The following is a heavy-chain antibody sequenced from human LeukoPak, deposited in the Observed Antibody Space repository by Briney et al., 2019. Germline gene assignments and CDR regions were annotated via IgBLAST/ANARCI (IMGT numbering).Heavy chain of an antibody. CDR3: AKDSVAAAGLFDP. J-gene: IGHJ5*02. D-gene: IGHD6-13*01. Sequence: SETLSLTCTVSGGSISSGGYYWSWIRQHPGKGLEWIGYIYYSGSTYYNPSLKSRVTISVDTSKNQFSLKLSSVTAADTALYYCAKDSVAAAGLFDPWGQGTLVTVSS. V-gene: IGHV4-31*03. CDR2: IYYSGST. CDR1: GGSISSGGYY.